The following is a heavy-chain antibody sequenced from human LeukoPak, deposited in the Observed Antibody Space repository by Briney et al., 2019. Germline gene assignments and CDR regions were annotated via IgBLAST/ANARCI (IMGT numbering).Heavy chain of an antibody. CDR1: GYSFTSYA. CDR3: ARGNEYYFDY. V-gene: IGHV1-3*01. Sequence: ASVKVSCKAFGYSFTSYAIHWVRQAPGQRLEWMGWINAGNANTKYSQKFQGRVTITRDTSASTASMELSGLRSEDTAVYYCARGNEYYFDYWGQGTLVAVSS. J-gene: IGHJ4*02. CDR2: INAGNANT.